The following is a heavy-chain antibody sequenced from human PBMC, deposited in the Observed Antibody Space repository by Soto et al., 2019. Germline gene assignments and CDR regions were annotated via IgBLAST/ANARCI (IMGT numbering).Heavy chain of an antibody. CDR3: ARDYSSSGGMDV. J-gene: IGHJ6*02. CDR2: ISSSSSYI. V-gene: IGHV3-21*01. Sequence: GGSLRLSCAASGFTFSSYSMNWVRQAPGKGLEWVSSISSSSSYIYYADSVKGRFTISRDNAKNSLYLQMDSLRAEDTAVYYCARDYSSSGGMDVWGQGTTVTVSS. D-gene: IGHD6-6*01. CDR1: GFTFSSYS.